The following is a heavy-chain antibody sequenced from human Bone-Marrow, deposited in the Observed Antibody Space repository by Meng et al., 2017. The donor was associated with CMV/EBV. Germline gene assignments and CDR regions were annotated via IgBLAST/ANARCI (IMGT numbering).Heavy chain of an antibody. V-gene: IGHV3-48*04. CDR2: ISSSSSTI. CDR3: ARGWQQLALRGGWFDP. D-gene: IGHD6-13*01. CDR1: GFTFSSYS. J-gene: IGHJ5*02. Sequence: GESLKISCAASGFTFSSYSMNWVRQAPGKGLEWVSYISSSSSTIYYADSVKGRFTISRDNAKNSLYLQMNSLRAEDTAVYYCARGWQQLALRGGWFDPWGQGTRVTGSS.